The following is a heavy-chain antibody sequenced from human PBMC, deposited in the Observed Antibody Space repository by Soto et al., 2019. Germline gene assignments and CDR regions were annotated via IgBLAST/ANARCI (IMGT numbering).Heavy chain of an antibody. V-gene: IGHV3-23*01. D-gene: IGHD6-13*01. CDR1: GFTFSSYA. CDR3: AKGGGGSSWPYYYYGMDV. Sequence: PGGSLRLSCAASGFTFSSYAMSWVRQAPGKGLEWVSAISGSGGSTYYADSVKGRFTISRDNSKNTLYLQMNSLRAEDTAVYYCAKGGGGSSWPYYYYGMDVWGQGTTVTSP. J-gene: IGHJ6*02. CDR2: ISGSGGST.